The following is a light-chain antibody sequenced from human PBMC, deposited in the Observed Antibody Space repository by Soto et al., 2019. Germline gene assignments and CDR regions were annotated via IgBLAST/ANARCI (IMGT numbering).Light chain of an antibody. Sequence: EIVLTQSPGTLSLSPGESATHSCRASQSVSSSYLAWYQQKPGQPPRLLIFGASSRATGIPDRFTGSGSGTDFTLTITRLEPEDFAVYYCQHYRTSFGGGTKVEIK. J-gene: IGKJ4*01. CDR3: QHYRTS. CDR2: GAS. V-gene: IGKV3-20*01. CDR1: QSVSSSY.